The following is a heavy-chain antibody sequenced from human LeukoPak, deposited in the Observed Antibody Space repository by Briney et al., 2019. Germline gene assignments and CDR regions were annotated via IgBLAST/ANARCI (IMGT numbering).Heavy chain of an antibody. D-gene: IGHD5-18*01. V-gene: IGHV3-7*01. CDR2: IKKDGSEK. J-gene: IGHJ4*02. Sequence: ETLSLTCAVYGGSFSGYYWSWVRQAPGKGLEWVANIKKDGSEKYYVDSVKGRFTISRDNAKTSLYLQMNSLRAEDTAVYYCARDLSGVTGYTYGRGIDYWGQGTLVTVSS. CDR1: GGSFSGYY. CDR3: ARDLSGVTGYTYGRGIDY.